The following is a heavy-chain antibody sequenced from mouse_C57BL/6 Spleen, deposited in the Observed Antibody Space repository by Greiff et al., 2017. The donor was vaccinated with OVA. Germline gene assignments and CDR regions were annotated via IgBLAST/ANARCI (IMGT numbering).Heavy chain of an antibody. Sequence: VQLQQSGPELVKPGASVKISCKASGYAFSSSWMNWVKQRPGKGLEWIGRIYPGDGDTNYNGKFKGKATLTADKSSSTAYMQLSSLTSEDSAVYFCARSGVYYGSSPYCDYWGQGTTLTVSS. CDR2: IYPGDGDT. CDR3: ARSGVYYGSSPYCDY. CDR1: GYAFSSSW. J-gene: IGHJ2*01. V-gene: IGHV1-82*01. D-gene: IGHD1-1*01.